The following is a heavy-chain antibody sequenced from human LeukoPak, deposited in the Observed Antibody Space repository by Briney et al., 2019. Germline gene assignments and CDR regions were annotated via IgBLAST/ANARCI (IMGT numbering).Heavy chain of an antibody. D-gene: IGHD3-9*01. J-gene: IGHJ4*02. CDR3: AREITYYDILTGYYRVYYFDY. CDR1: GYTFTSYG. V-gene: IGHV1-18*01. Sequence: WASVKVSCKASGYTFTSYGISWVRQAPGQGLEWMGWISGYNGDTNYAQKLQGRVTMTTDTSTSTAYMELRSLRSDDTAVYYCAREITYYDILTGYYRVYYFDYWGQGTLVTVSS. CDR2: ISGYNGDT.